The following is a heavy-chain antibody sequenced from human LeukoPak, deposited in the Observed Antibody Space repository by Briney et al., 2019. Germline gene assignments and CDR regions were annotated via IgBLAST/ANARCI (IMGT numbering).Heavy chain of an antibody. D-gene: IGHD4-23*01. CDR1: GFTFDDYA. J-gene: IGHJ4*02. CDR3: ARVYYGGNSVDY. CDR2: ISWNSGSI. V-gene: IGHV3-9*01. Sequence: GGSLRLSCAASGFTFDDYAMHWVRQAPGKGLEWVSGISWNSGSIGYADSVKGRFTISRDNAKNSLYLQMNSLRAEDTAVYYCARVYYGGNSVDYWGQGTLVTVSS.